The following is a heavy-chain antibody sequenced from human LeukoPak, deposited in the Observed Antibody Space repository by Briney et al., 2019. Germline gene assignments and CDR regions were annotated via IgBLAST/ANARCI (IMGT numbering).Heavy chain of an antibody. D-gene: IGHD6-19*01. V-gene: IGHV3-21*01. Sequence: GGSLTLSCTASGFTFSSYSMNWVRQAPVKGLDWVSSISGSSSYIYYADPVNGRFTISRDNAKNSLYLQMNSLRAEDTAVYYCARDYSSGWYDYWGQGTLVTVSS. CDR1: GFTFSSYS. J-gene: IGHJ4*02. CDR2: ISGSSSYI. CDR3: ARDYSSGWYDY.